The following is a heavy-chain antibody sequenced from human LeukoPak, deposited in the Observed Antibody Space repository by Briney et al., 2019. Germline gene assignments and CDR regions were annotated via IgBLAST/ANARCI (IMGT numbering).Heavy chain of an antibody. Sequence: GGSLRLSCAASGFTFSSYGMHWVRQAPGKGLEWVAFIRYDGSNKYYADSVKGRFTISRDNSKNTLYLQMNSLRAEDTAVYYCAKDGGGYYPSYHYYMDVWGKGTTVTISS. CDR2: IRYDGSNK. CDR3: AKDGGGYYPSYHYYMDV. D-gene: IGHD3-22*01. CDR1: GFTFSSYG. J-gene: IGHJ6*03. V-gene: IGHV3-30*02.